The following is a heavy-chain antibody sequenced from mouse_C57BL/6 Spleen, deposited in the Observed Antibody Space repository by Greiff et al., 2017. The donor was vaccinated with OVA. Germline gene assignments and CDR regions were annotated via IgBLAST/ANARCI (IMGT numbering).Heavy chain of an antibody. CDR2: IDPSDSYT. J-gene: IGHJ4*01. CDR1: GYTFTSYW. Sequence: QVQLQQPGAELVKPGASVKLSCKASGYTFTSYWMQWVKQRPGQGLEWIGEIDPSDSYTNYNQKFKGKATLTVDTSSSTAYMQLSSLTSEDSAVYYCARPGDVYYGNLYAMDYWGQGTSVTVSS. V-gene: IGHV1-50*01. D-gene: IGHD2-1*01. CDR3: ARPGDVYYGNLYAMDY.